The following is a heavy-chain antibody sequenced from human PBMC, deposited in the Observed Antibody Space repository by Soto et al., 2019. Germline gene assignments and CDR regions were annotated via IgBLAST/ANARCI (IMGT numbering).Heavy chain of an antibody. D-gene: IGHD3-3*01. Sequence: NPSETLSLTCAVYGGSFSGYYWSWIRQPPGKGLEWIGEINHSGSTNYNPSLKSRVTISVDTSKNQFSLKLSSVTAADTAVYYCARGRWTYDFWSGYNYGMDVWGQGTTVTVSS. V-gene: IGHV4-34*01. CDR3: ARGRWTYDFWSGYNYGMDV. J-gene: IGHJ6*02. CDR1: GGSFSGYY. CDR2: INHSGST.